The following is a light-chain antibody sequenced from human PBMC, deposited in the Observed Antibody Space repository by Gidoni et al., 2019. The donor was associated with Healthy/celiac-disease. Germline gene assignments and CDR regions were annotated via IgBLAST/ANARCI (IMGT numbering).Light chain of an antibody. Sequence: DIQMTQSPSTLSASVGDRVTITCRASQSISSWLAWYQQKPGKAPKLLIYKASSLESGVPSRFSGSGSGTEFTLTISSLQPDDFAAYYCQQYNSYPYTFGQGTKLEIK. J-gene: IGKJ2*01. CDR3: QQYNSYPYT. V-gene: IGKV1-5*03. CDR2: KAS. CDR1: QSISSW.